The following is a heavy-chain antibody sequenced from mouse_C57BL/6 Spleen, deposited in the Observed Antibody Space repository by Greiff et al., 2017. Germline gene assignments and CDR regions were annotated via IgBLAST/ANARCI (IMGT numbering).Heavy chain of an antibody. J-gene: IGHJ3*01. D-gene: IGHD2-1*01. Sequence: QVQLQQSGAELVRPGTSVKVSCKASGYAFTNYLIEWVKQRPGQGLEWIGVINPGSGGTNYNEKFKGKATLTADKSSSTAYMQLSSLTSEDSAVYFCARSDYGNYVFAYWGQGTLVTVSA. CDR2: INPGSGGT. CDR1: GYAFTNYL. V-gene: IGHV1-54*01. CDR3: ARSDYGNYVFAY.